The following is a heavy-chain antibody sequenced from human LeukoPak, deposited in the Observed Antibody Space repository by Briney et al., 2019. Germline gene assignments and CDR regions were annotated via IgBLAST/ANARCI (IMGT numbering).Heavy chain of an antibody. CDR2: IYSGGST. Sequence: GGSLRLSCAASGFTVSSNYMSWVRQAPGKGLEWVSVIYSGGSTYYADSVKGRFTISRDNSKNTLYLQMNSLRAEDTAVYYCARDLSGVTGYTYGRGIDYWGQGTLVTVSS. V-gene: IGHV3-53*01. D-gene: IGHD5-18*01. J-gene: IGHJ4*02. CDR3: ARDLSGVTGYTYGRGIDY. CDR1: GFTVSSNY.